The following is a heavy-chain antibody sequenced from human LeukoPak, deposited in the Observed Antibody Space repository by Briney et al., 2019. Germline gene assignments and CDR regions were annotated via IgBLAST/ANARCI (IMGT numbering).Heavy chain of an antibody. D-gene: IGHD6-19*01. V-gene: IGHV4-59*08. CDR3: ARRKYSNEQSGWPSFDY. CDR2: YTGTT. J-gene: IGHJ4*02. Sequence: YTGTTKYNPSVKSRVTISIDTSKNQFSLKLSSVTAADTAVYYCARRKYSNEQSGWPSFDYWGQGTLVTVSS.